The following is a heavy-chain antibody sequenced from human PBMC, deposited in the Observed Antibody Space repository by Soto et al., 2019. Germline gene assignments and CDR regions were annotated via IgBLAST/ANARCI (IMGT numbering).Heavy chain of an antibody. CDR1: GYTFTGYY. Sequence: GASVKVSCKASGYTFTGYYMHWVRQAPGQGLEWMGWISAYNGNTNYAQKLQGRVTMTTDTSTSTAYMELRSLRSDDTAVYYCARDLGNWFDPWGQGTLVTVSS. D-gene: IGHD7-27*01. CDR2: ISAYNGNT. CDR3: ARDLGNWFDP. J-gene: IGHJ5*02. V-gene: IGHV1-18*04.